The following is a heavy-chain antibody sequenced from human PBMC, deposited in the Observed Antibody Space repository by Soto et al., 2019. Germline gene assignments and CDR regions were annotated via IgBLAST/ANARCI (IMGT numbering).Heavy chain of an antibody. V-gene: IGHV6-1*01. J-gene: IGHJ6*03. CDR1: GDSVSSNSAA. D-gene: IGHD3-10*01. CDR3: ARVYYGSGSYYNGRMGYYYYMDV. Sequence: SPTLSLTCAISGDSVSSNSAAWNWIRQSPSRGLEWLGRTYYRSKWYNDYAVSVKSRITINPDTSKNQFSLQLNSVTPEDTAVYYCARVYYGSGSYYNGRMGYYYYMDVWGKGTTVTVSS. CDR2: TYYRSKWYN.